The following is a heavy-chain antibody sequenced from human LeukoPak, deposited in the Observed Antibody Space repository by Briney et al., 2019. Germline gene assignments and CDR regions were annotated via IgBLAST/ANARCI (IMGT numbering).Heavy chain of an antibody. V-gene: IGHV4-34*01. J-gene: IGHJ4*02. CDR3: ARGGGCSGGSCYSGSLDY. D-gene: IGHD2-15*01. CDR2: IDHTGSF. CDR1: IGSFSGYY. Sequence: SETLSLTCAVYIGSFSGYYWTWIRQPPGKGLEWIGEIDHTGSFNYNPSLKSRLTISVDTPKNQFSLKVDSVTAADTAVYYCARGGGCSGGSCYSGSLDYWGQGTLVTVSS.